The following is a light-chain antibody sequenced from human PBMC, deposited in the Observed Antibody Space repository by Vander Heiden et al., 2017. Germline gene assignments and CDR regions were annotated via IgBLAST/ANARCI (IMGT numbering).Light chain of an antibody. CDR2: GAS. CDR3: QQDSNWPRT. CDR1: QSVSSN. V-gene: IGKV3-15*01. J-gene: IGKJ2*01. Sequence: IVMTRSPATLPVSPGERATLSCRASQSVSSNLAWYQQRPGQAPRLLIYGASTRATGIPARFSGSGSGTDFTLTISSLQSEDFAVYYCQQDSNWPRTFGQGTKLEIK.